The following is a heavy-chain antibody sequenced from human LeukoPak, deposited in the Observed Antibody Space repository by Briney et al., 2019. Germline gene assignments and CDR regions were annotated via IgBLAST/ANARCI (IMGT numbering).Heavy chain of an antibody. D-gene: IGHD2/OR15-2a*01. J-gene: IGHJ4*02. V-gene: IGHV3-23*01. CDR2: ISGSGGGT. CDR3: AKDGTSYYYIYY. CDR1: GFTLSSYG. Sequence: GGSLRLSCAASGFTLSSYGMNWVRQAPGKGLEWVSGISGSGGGTYYADSVKGRFTISRDNSKNTLYLQMNSLRGDDTAVYYCAKDGTSYYYIYYWGQGTLVTVSS.